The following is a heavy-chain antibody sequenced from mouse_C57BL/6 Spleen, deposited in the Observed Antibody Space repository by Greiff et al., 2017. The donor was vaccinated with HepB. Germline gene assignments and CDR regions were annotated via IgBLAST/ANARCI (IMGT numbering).Heavy chain of an antibody. V-gene: IGHV1-69*01. Sequence: VQLQQPGAELVMPGASVKLSCKASGYTFTSYWMHWVKQRPGQGLEWIGEIDPSDSYTNYNQKFKGKSTLTVDKSSSTAYMQLSSLTSEDSAVYYCASMEDWFAYWGQGTLVTVSA. CDR2: IDPSDSYT. CDR3: ASMEDWFAY. CDR1: GYTFTSYW. J-gene: IGHJ3*01.